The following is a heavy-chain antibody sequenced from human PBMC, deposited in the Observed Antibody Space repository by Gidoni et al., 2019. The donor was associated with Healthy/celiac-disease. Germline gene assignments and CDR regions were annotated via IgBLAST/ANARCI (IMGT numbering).Heavy chain of an antibody. J-gene: IGHJ4*02. D-gene: IGHD6-6*01. CDR3: AREYSSSWGLLGYFDY. CDR2: IYSGGST. CDR1: GFTVSSNY. Sequence: EVQLVESGGGLVQPGGSLRLSCAASGFTVSSNYMSWVRQAPGKGLECVSVIYSGGSTYYADSVKGRFTISRDNSKNTLYLQMNSLRAEDTAVYYCAREYSSSWGLLGYFDYWGQGTLVTVSS. V-gene: IGHV3-66*01.